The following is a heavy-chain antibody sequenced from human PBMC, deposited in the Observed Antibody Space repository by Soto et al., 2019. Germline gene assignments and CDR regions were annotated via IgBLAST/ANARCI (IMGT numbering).Heavy chain of an antibody. Sequence: HPGGSLRLSCSASGFTFSTYAMHWVRQAPGKGLEDVSAIQSDGRTYYVDSVKGRFTISRDNSKNTLYLQMSSLRPEDTAVYYCVKDGSGWQEFWGQGTLVTVSS. CDR3: VKDGSGWQEF. D-gene: IGHD6-19*01. J-gene: IGHJ4*02. V-gene: IGHV3-64D*09. CDR2: IQSDGRT. CDR1: GFTFSTYA.